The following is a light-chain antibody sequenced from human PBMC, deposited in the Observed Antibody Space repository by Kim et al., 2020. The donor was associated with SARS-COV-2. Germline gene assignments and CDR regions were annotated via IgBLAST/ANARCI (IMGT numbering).Light chain of an antibody. Sequence: SYELTQPPSVSVALGKTARITCGGNNIGDKSVHWYQQKPGQATVLVIYDDNALPSGIPERFSGSNSGNTATLTISRVEAGDEADYYCQVWDSSSDHVVFGGGTKLTVL. CDR2: DDN. J-gene: IGLJ2*01. CDR1: NIGDKS. V-gene: IGLV3-21*04. CDR3: QVWDSSSDHVV.